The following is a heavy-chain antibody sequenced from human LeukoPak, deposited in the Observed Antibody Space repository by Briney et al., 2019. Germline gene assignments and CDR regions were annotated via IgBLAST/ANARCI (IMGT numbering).Heavy chain of an antibody. CDR1: GFTFSSYA. CDR2: IGGSGGTSGDST. D-gene: IGHD6-13*01. CDR3: AKHRSGIAASGSNY. Sequence: HGGSLRLSCAASGFTFSSYAMSWVRQAPGKGLEWVSVSVIGGSGGTSGDSTYYADSVKGRFTISRDDSNNTLYLQMNNLRVEDTAVYYCAKHRSGIAASGSNYWGQGTLVSASS. V-gene: IGHV3-23*01. J-gene: IGHJ4*02.